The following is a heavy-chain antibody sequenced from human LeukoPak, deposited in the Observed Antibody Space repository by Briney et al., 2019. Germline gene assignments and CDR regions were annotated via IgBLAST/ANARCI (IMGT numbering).Heavy chain of an antibody. Sequence: SVKVSCKASGGTFSSYAISWVRQAPGQGLEWMGRIIPIFGTANYAQKFQVRVTITTDESTSTAYMELSSLRSEDTAVYYCARDPGDYGEVFDYWGQGTLVTVSS. CDR3: ARDPGDYGEVFDY. V-gene: IGHV1-69*05. CDR1: GGTFSSYA. D-gene: IGHD4/OR15-4a*01. J-gene: IGHJ4*02. CDR2: IIPIFGTA.